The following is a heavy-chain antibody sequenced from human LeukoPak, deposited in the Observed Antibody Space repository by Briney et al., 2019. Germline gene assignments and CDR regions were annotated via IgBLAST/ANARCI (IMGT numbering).Heavy chain of an antibody. CDR1: GFTFSIYW. V-gene: IGHV3-74*01. CDR2: ITPDGSQI. Sequence: PGGSLRLSCTASGFTFSIYWMYWVRQAPGKGLVWVSRITPDGSQIGYADSVKGRFTISRDNAKNTLYLQMNSLRAEDTALYYCAGENVGTAPGYWGQGTLVTVSS. D-gene: IGHD1-7*01. CDR3: AGENVGTAPGY. J-gene: IGHJ4*02.